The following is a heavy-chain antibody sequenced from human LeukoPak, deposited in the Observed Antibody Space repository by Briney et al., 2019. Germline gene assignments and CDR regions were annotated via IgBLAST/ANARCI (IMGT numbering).Heavy chain of an antibody. CDR1: GFTFSSYG. CDR3: AKDRLRVAGGFDY. D-gene: IGHD3-10*01. V-gene: IGHV3-23*01. Sequence: PGGSLRLSCEASGFTFSSYGMSWVRQAPGKGLEWVSSISDSGGSTYYADSVKGRFTISRDNSKNTLYVQMNSLRAEDTAVYYCAKDRLRVAGGFDYWGQGTTVTFSS. CDR2: ISDSGGST. J-gene: IGHJ4*02.